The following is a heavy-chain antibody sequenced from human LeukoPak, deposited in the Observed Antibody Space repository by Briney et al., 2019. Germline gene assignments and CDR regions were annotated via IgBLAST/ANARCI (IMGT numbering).Heavy chain of an antibody. D-gene: IGHD2-21*01. CDR2: INPSGDST. V-gene: IGHV1-46*01. Sequence: APVKVSCKTSGYTFTKYLIHRVRQAPGQGLEWMGTINPSGDSTNYAQRFQGRVTLTEDTSTSTVYMELSSLTSEDTAVYYCARPSYCVFDNCGYWLDPWGPGTLITVSS. J-gene: IGHJ5*02. CDR1: GYTFTKYL. CDR3: ARPSYCVFDNCGYWLDP.